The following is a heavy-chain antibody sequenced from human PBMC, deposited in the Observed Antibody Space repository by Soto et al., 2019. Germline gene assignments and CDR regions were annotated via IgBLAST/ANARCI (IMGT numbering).Heavy chain of an antibody. V-gene: IGHV3-7*01. CDR1: GFTFSDSW. D-gene: IGHD3-16*01. CDR3: ASLGRHG. CDR2: IKQDGSEK. Sequence: GGSLRLSCAASGFTFSDSWMGWVRQAPGKGPEWVANIKQDGSEKNYVDSVKGRFTISRDNAKNSLYLQMNSLRAEDTAVYYCASLGRHGWGQGTTVTVSS. J-gene: IGHJ6*02.